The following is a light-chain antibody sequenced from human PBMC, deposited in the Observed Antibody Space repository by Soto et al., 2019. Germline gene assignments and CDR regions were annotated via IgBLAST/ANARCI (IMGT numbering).Light chain of an antibody. Sequence: DIQMTQSPSTLSASVGDRVTITCRASQSISTWLAWYQQKPGKAPKLLIYDASSLQSGVPSRLGGHGSGTDFTLSISSLQPDDFATYYCQQYNSYTTFGQGTKLEIK. CDR3: QQYNSYTT. J-gene: IGKJ2*01. CDR1: QSISTW. V-gene: IGKV1-5*01. CDR2: DAS.